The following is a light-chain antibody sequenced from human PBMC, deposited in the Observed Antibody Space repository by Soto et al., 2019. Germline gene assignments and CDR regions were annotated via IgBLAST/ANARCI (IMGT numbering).Light chain of an antibody. CDR3: LQYHNLWA. V-gene: IGKV3-15*01. J-gene: IGKJ1*01. CDR2: RAS. Sequence: IVMTQSPATLSVSPGERATLSCRASQNIYNNVAWYQHRPGQAPRLLIYRASTRATGVPARFSGSGFGTEYTLPISSLQSEDFAVYSCLQYHNLWAFGQGTKVEIK. CDR1: QNIYNN.